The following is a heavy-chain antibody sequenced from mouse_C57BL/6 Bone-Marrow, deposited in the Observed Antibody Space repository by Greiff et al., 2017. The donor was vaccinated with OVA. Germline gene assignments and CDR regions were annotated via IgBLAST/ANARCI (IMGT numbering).Heavy chain of an antibody. CDR1: GYTFTSYW. D-gene: IGHD2-5*01. V-gene: IGHV1-55*01. J-gene: IGHJ3*01. CDR3: ARGTYYSNYLFAY. Sequence: VQLQQPGAELVKPGASVKMSCKASGYTFTSYWITWVKQRPGQGLEWIGDIYPGSGSTNYNEKFKSKATLTVDTSSSTAYMQLSSLTSEDSAVYYCARGTYYSNYLFAYWGQGTLVTVSA. CDR2: IYPGSGST.